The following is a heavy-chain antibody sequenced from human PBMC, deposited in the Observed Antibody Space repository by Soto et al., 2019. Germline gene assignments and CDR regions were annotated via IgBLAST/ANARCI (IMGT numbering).Heavy chain of an antibody. D-gene: IGHD2-15*01. CDR1: GGSISSYY. CDR2: IYYSGNT. J-gene: IGHJ5*02. CDR3: ARGVVVAATRSVSWFDP. V-gene: IGHV4-59*01. Sequence: SETLSLPCTVSGGSISSYYWGWVRQPPGKGLEWIGYIYYSGNTKYNPSLKSRVTISVDTSKNLFSLKLSSVTAADTAVYYCARGVVVAATRSVSWFDPWGQGTLVTVSS.